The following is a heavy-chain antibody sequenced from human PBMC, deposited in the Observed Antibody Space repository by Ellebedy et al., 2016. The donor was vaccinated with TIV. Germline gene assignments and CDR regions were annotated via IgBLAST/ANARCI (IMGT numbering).Heavy chain of an antibody. Sequence: SETLSLTCSVSGGSISSNSPYWGWIRQPPGKGLEWIGSIYYTGSTYYNPSLKRRVTISVDTSKNQFSLNLNSLTAADTAVYYCARQGPSITMVRGVNWFDPWGQGTLVTVSS. CDR3: ARQGPSITMVRGVNWFDP. D-gene: IGHD3-10*01. CDR2: IYYTGST. J-gene: IGHJ5*02. V-gene: IGHV4-39*01. CDR1: GGSISSNSPY.